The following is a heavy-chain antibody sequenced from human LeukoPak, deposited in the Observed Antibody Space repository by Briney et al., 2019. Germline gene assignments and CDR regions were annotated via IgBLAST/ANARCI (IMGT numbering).Heavy chain of an antibody. D-gene: IGHD3-22*01. CDR3: ARRVVAYWYFDL. V-gene: IGHV4-59*08. Sequence: SETLSLTCTVSGGSISSYFWSWIRQPPGKGLEWIGYVSYSGSTNYNPSLKSRVTISIDTSEKQFSLKLSSVTAADTAVYYCARRVVAYWYFDLWGRGTLVTVSS. CDR1: GGSISSYF. CDR2: VSYSGST. J-gene: IGHJ2*01.